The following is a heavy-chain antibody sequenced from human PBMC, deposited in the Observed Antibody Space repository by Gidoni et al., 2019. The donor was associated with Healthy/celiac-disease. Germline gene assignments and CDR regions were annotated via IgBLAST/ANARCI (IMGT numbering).Heavy chain of an antibody. CDR3: ARGGGSGSYYRDSYDWYFDL. CDR2: IYYSGST. CDR1: GGSISSGGYY. Sequence: QVQLQESGPGLVKPSQTLSLTCTVSGGSISSGGYYWSWIRQHPGKGLEWIGYIYYSGSTSYNPPLKGRVTISVDTSKNQFSLKLSSVTAADTAVYYCARGGGSGSYYRDSYDWYFDLWGRGTLVTVSS. V-gene: IGHV4-31*03. D-gene: IGHD3-10*01. J-gene: IGHJ2*01.